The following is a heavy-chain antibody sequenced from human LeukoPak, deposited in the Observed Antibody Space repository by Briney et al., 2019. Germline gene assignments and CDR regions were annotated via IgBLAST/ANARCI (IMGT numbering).Heavy chain of an antibody. Sequence: GGSLRLSCAASGFTFSSYGMHWVRQAPGKGLEWVAVISYDGSNKYYADSVKGRFTISRDNSKNTLYLQMNSLRAEDTAVYYCAKDSLGVSYYYMDVWGKGTTVTVSS. CDR3: AKDSLGVSYYYMDV. CDR2: ISYDGSNK. V-gene: IGHV3-30*18. J-gene: IGHJ6*03. CDR1: GFTFSSYG.